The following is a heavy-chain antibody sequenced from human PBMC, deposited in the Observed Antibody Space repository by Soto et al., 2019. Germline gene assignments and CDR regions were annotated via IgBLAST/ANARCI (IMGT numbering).Heavy chain of an antibody. V-gene: IGHV1-18*04. D-gene: IGHD2-8*01. J-gene: IGHJ5*02. CDR1: GYTFSRYG. CDR3: ARVYSAGVSWYHWFDP. CDR2: ISVFTGTT. Sequence: AAVKVSCKASGYTFSRYGISWVRQVPGQGLEWMGWISVFTGTTNYAQKFQGRVTMTTDTSKTTASMELRDLRSDDTALYYCARVYSAGVSWYHWFDPWGQGTLVTVS.